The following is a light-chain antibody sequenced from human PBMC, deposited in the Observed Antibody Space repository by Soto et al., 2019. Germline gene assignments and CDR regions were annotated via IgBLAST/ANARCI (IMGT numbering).Light chain of an antibody. J-gene: IGKJ1*01. CDR1: QGISSY. Sequence: IWMTQSPSLLSATKGDRVTIRCRMSQGISSYLARYQQKPGKAPKFLIYDVSNLESGVPLRFSGSGSGTEFTLTISSLQPDDFATYYCQQYSTYPWTFGQGTIVDNK. CDR2: DVS. V-gene: IGKV1D-8*03. CDR3: QQYSTYPWT.